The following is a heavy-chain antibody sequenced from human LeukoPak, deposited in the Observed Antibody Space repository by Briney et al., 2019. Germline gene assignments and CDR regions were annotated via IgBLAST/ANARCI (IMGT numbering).Heavy chain of an antibody. D-gene: IGHD3-22*01. CDR1: GFTFSSYW. CDR3: ARANYYDSSGYYLYYFDY. Sequence: PGGSLRLSCAASGFTFSSYWMHWVRQAPGKGLVWVSRINSDGSSTSYADSVKARFTISRDNAKNTLYLQMNSLRAEDTAVYYCARANYYDSSGYYLYYFDYWGQGTLVTVSS. V-gene: IGHV3-74*01. CDR2: INSDGSST. J-gene: IGHJ4*02.